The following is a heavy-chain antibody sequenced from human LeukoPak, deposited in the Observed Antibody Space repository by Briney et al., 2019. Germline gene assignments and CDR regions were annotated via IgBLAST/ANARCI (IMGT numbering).Heavy chain of an antibody. CDR2: ISPASDTI. J-gene: IGHJ4*02. D-gene: IGHD3-10*01. V-gene: IGHV3-48*01. Sequence: GGSLRLYCAASGFTFSSYNMKWVRQAPGKGLEWVSYISPASDTIHYADSMRGRFTISRDNAKNSLYLQMNSLRAEDTAVYYCARDVYYGSGTFGYWGQGTLVTVSS. CDR1: GFTFSSYN. CDR3: ARDVYYGSGTFGY.